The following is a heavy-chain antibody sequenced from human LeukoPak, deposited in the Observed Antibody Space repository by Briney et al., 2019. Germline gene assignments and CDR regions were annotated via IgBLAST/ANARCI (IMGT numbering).Heavy chain of an antibody. D-gene: IGHD6-19*01. V-gene: IGHV3-21*04. CDR3: AKLGYSSGWYEFADY. CDR1: GFTFSSYS. CDR2: ISSSSGYI. Sequence: GGSLRLSCAASGFTFSSYSMNWVRQAPGEGLEWVSYISSSSGYIYYADSVKGRFTVSRDNSKNTLYMQMNSLRAEDTAVYYCAKLGYSSGWYEFADYWGQGTLVTVSS. J-gene: IGHJ4*02.